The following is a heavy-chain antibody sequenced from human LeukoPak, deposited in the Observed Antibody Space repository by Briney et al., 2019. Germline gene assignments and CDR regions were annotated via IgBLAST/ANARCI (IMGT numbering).Heavy chain of an antibody. CDR2: INHSGST. V-gene: IGHV4-34*01. J-gene: IGHJ4*02. Sequence: SETLSLTCAVYGGSFSGYYWSWIRQPPGKGLEWIGEINHSGSTNYNPSLKSRVTISVDTSKNQFSLKLSSVTAADTAVYYRARGGHFLRERQRFDYWDQGTLVTVSS. CDR1: GGSFSGYY. CDR3: ARGGHFLRERQRFDY.